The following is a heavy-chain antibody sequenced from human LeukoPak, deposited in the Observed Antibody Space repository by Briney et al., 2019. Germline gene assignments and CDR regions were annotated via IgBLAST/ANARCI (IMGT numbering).Heavy chain of an antibody. CDR1: GYTFTSYG. V-gene: IGHV1-18*01. D-gene: IGHD4-11*01. Sequence: ASVKVSCKASGYTFTSYGISWVRQAPGQGLEWMGWISAYNGNTNYAQKLQGRVTMTTDTSTSTAYMELRSLRSDDTAVYYCARDLWGSTATTFLYYYYYMDVWGKGTTVTVSS. J-gene: IGHJ6*03. CDR2: ISAYNGNT. CDR3: ARDLWGSTATTFLYYYYYMDV.